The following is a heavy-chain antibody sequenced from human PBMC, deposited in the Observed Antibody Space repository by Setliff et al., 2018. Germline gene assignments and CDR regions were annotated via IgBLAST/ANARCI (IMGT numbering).Heavy chain of an antibody. J-gene: IGHJ4*02. CDR1: GESFSGHH. V-gene: IGHV4-34*01. Sequence: SETLSLTCAVYGESFSGHHWSWIRQPPGKGLEWIGEINHSGSTNYNPSLKSRVTISVDTSKNQFSLKLSSVAAADTAVYYCARGFDVCGGGACYTDGPYYFDYWGLGTLVTVSS. CDR2: INHSGST. CDR3: ARGFDVCGGGACYTDGPYYFDY. D-gene: IGHD2-21*02.